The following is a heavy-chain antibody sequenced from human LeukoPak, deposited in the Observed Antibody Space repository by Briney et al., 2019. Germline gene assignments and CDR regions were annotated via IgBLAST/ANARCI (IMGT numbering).Heavy chain of an antibody. CDR1: GGTFSSYA. Sequence: ASVKVSCKASGGTFSSYAISWVRQAPGQGLEWMGRIIPILGIANYAQKFQGRVTITADKSTSTAYMELSSLRSEDTAVYYCASQQQLVLSYYYYGMDVWGQGTTVTVSS. J-gene: IGHJ6*02. D-gene: IGHD6-13*01. CDR2: IIPILGIA. CDR3: ASQQQLVLSYYYYGMDV. V-gene: IGHV1-69*04.